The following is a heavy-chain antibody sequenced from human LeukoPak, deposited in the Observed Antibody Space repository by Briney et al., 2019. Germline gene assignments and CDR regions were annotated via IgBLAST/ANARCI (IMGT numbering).Heavy chain of an antibody. CDR2: ISGSGGST. J-gene: IGHJ4*02. Sequence: GGSLRLSCAASGFTYSSYAMSWVRQAPGKGLEWVSAISGSGGSTYYADSVKGRFAISRDNSKNTLYLQMNSLRAEDTALYYCAKGGYCSGGSCYDGYWGQGTLVTVSS. V-gene: IGHV3-23*01. CDR1: GFTYSSYA. CDR3: AKGGYCSGGSCYDGY. D-gene: IGHD2-15*01.